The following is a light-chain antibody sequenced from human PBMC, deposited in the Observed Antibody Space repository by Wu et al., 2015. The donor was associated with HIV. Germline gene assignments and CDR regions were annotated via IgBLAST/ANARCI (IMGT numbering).Light chain of an antibody. CDR3: QQYNSYSWT. J-gene: IGKJ1*01. CDR1: QTISTW. Sequence: DVQMTQSPSALSASIGDRVIITCRASQTISTWLAWYQQKPGKAPKLLIYKASTLEGGVPSRFRGSGSGTEFTLTISSLQPDDFASYYCQQYNSYSWTFGQGTKVEVK. CDR2: KAS. V-gene: IGKV1-5*03.